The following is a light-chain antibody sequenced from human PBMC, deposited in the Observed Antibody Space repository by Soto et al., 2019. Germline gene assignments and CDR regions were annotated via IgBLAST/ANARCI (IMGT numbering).Light chain of an antibody. Sequence: EIVMTQSPGTLSVSPGERATLSCRASQSVSSNLAWYQQKPGQAPRPLIYGASTRATGIPARFSGSGSETEFTLTISSLQSVDFAVYYCQQFYNWPRTFGQGTKVEIK. CDR3: QQFYNWPRT. V-gene: IGKV3-15*01. J-gene: IGKJ1*01. CDR1: QSVSSN. CDR2: GAS.